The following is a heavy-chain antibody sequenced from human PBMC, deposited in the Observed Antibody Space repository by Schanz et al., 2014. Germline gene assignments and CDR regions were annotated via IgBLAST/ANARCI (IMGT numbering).Heavy chain of an antibody. CDR1: GFTVTSYY. CDR3: TRDTDYHFDY. D-gene: IGHD4-17*01. V-gene: IGHV3-74*01. CDR2: TSHDGSFT. Sequence: EMQLVESGGGLIQPGGSLRLSCAASGFTVTSYYMSWVRQAPGKGLEWVSRTSHDGSFTTFADSVKGRFTISRDNARNTLYLQMNSLRAEDTAVYYCTRDTDYHFDYWGQGTLVTVSS. J-gene: IGHJ4*02.